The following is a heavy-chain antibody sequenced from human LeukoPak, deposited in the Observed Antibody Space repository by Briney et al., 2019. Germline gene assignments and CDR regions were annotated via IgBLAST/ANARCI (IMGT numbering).Heavy chain of an antibody. CDR1: GFTFSDYS. D-gene: IGHD3-22*01. Sequence: GGSLRLSCAASGFTFSDYSMNWVRQAPGKGLEWVSFISSYSTYIYYADSLKGRFTISRDNAKNSLYLQMNSLRAEDTAVYYCARDSFAGYDSSGYSSYDYWGQGTLVTVSS. V-gene: IGHV3-21*01. J-gene: IGHJ4*02. CDR2: ISSYSTYI. CDR3: ARDSFAGYDSSGYSSYDY.